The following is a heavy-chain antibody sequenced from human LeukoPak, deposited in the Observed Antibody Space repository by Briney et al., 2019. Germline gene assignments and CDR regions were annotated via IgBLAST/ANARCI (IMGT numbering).Heavy chain of an antibody. CDR3: ARGPTTIAAAGNWFDP. J-gene: IGHJ5*02. V-gene: IGHV1-2*02. CDR1: GYTFTGYD. D-gene: IGHD6-13*01. CDR2: FNPNSGGT. Sequence: ASVKVSCKASGYTFTGYDMPWVRQAPGPGLGWMGWFNPNSGGTNYAQKFQGRVTMTRATSISTAYLELSRLRSDDTAVYYCARGPTTIAAAGNWFDPWGQGTLVTVSS.